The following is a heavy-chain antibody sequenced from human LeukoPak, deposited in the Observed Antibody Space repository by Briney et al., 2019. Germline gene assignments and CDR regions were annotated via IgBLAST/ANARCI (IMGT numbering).Heavy chain of an antibody. J-gene: IGHJ4*02. CDR3: ARDSEGAEWELPSGVYYFDY. D-gene: IGHD1-26*01. Sequence: ASVKVSCKASGYTFTSYGISWVRQAPGQGLEWMGWISAYNGNTNYAQKLQGRATMTTDTSTSTAYMELRSLRSDDTAVYYCARDSEGAEWELPSGVYYFDYWGQGTLVTVSS. V-gene: IGHV1-18*01. CDR1: GYTFTSYG. CDR2: ISAYNGNT.